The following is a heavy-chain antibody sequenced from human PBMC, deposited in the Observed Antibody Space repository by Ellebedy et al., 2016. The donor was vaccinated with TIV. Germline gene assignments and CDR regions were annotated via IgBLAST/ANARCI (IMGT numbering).Heavy chain of an antibody. CDR2: INNDGSST. Sequence: GESLKISCAASGFAFSNHWMHWVRQAPGKGLEWFSRINNDGSSTIYADSVKGRFTISRDNAKNTLYLQMNRLRAEDTAVYSCARGGGCGSGDCWAFDYWGQGTLVTVTS. CDR3: ARGGGCGSGDCWAFDY. CDR1: GFAFSNHW. D-gene: IGHD2-21*02. V-gene: IGHV3-74*01. J-gene: IGHJ4*02.